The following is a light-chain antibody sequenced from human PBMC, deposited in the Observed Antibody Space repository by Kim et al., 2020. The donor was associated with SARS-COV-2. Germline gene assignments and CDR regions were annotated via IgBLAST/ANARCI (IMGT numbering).Light chain of an antibody. CDR3: QQRSNWPPIT. J-gene: IGKJ5*01. CDR2: DAS. Sequence: APGERATLSCRASQSVSSYLAWYQEKPGKAPRLLIYDASNRATGIPARFSGSGSGTDFTLTISSLEPEDCAVYYCQQRSNWPPITFGQGTRLEIK. V-gene: IGKV3-11*01. CDR1: QSVSSY.